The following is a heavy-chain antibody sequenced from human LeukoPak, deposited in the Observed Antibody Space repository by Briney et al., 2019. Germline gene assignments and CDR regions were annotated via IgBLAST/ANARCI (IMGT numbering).Heavy chain of an antibody. D-gene: IGHD6-19*01. V-gene: IGHV1-2*02. CDR3: ARNGIAVAGYDY. J-gene: IGHJ4*02. CDR2: INHNSGGT. Sequence: ASVKVSCKASGYSFTGYYMHWVRQAPGQGLEWMGWINHNSGGTNYAQKFQGRVTFTRDTSISTAYMELSRLRSDDTAVYYCARNGIAVAGYDYWGQGTVVTVSS. CDR1: GYSFTGYY.